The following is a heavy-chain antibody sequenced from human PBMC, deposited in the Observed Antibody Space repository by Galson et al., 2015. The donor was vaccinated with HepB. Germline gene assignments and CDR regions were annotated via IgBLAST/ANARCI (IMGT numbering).Heavy chain of an antibody. CDR1: GFTFSSYA. CDR2: ISGSGGST. D-gene: IGHD6-19*01. V-gene: IGHV3-23*01. Sequence: LRLSCAASGFTFSSYAMSWVRQAPGEGLEWVSAISGSGGSTYYADSVKGRFTISRDNSKNTLYLQMNSLRAEDTAVYYCAKEGKKYSSGWYYDYWGQGTLVTVSS. CDR3: AKEGKKYSSGWYYDY. J-gene: IGHJ4*02.